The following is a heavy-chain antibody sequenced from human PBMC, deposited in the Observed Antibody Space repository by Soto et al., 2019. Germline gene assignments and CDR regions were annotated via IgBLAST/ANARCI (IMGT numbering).Heavy chain of an antibody. V-gene: IGHV4-39*01. J-gene: IGHJ3*02. CDR3: ASLNGDYDAFDI. CDR1: GGSISSSSYY. Sequence: PSETLSLTCTVSGGSISSSSYYWGWIRQPPGKGLEWIGSIYYSGSTYYNPSLKSRVTISVDTSKNQFSLKLSSVTAADTAVYYCASLNGDYDAFDIWGQGTMVTVSS. D-gene: IGHD4-17*01. CDR2: IYYSGST.